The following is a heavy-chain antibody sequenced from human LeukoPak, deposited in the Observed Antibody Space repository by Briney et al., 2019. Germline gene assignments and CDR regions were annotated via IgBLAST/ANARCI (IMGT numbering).Heavy chain of an antibody. Sequence: KPSETLSLTCTVSGYSISSGYYWGWIRQPPGKGLEWIGSIYHSGSTYYSPSLKSRVTISVDTSKNQFSLKLSSVTAADTAVYYCARQDIVVVPAAISRPNWFDPWGQGTLVTVSS. CDR2: IYHSGST. J-gene: IGHJ5*02. D-gene: IGHD2-2*02. CDR1: GYSISSGYY. CDR3: ARQDIVVVPAAISRPNWFDP. V-gene: IGHV4-38-2*02.